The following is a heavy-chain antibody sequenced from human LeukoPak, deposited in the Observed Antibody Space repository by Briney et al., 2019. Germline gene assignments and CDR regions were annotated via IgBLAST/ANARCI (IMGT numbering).Heavy chain of an antibody. V-gene: IGHV3-21*01. CDR1: GFTFNSYS. J-gene: IGHJ4*02. CDR3: ARGRSSLIDY. Sequence: KAGGSLRLSCAASGFTFNSYSMNWVRQAPGKGLEWVSSITSSSGYINYADSVDGRFTISRDNAKNSLYLQRSSLRAEDAAVYYCARGRSSLIDYWGQGSLVTVS. D-gene: IGHD1-26*01. CDR2: ITSSSGYI.